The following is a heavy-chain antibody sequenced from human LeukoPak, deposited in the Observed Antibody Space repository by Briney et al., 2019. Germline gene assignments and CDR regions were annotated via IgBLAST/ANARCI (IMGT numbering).Heavy chain of an antibody. CDR1: RGTLSSYA. Sequence: ASVKVSCKASRGTLSSYAISWVRQAPGQGLEWMGRIIPIFGTANYAQKFQGRVTITTDESTSTAYMELSSLRSEDTAAYYCARVADTAMEYYFDYWGQGTLVTVSS. D-gene: IGHD5-18*01. J-gene: IGHJ4*02. V-gene: IGHV1-69*05. CDR3: ARVADTAMEYYFDY. CDR2: IIPIFGTA.